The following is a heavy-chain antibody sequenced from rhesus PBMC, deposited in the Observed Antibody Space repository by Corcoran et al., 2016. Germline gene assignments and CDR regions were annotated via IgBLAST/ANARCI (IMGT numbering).Heavy chain of an antibody. CDR2: IGNDGLAT. CDR3: ARDGNWNDAPFDY. D-gene: IGHD1-7*02. Sequence: EVQLVESGGGLAKPGGSLRLSCAASGFTCSDYYMDWVRQAPGKGLEWVSLIGNDGLATWYADSVEGRFTISRENANDTLYFQMNSLRAEDTAVYYCARDGNWNDAPFDYWGQGVLVTVSS. V-gene: IGHV3-178*01. CDR1: GFTCSDYY. J-gene: IGHJ4*01.